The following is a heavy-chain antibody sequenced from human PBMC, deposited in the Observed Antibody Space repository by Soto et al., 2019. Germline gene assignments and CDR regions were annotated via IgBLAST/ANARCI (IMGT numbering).Heavy chain of an antibody. V-gene: IGHV3-21*01. D-gene: IGHD6-13*01. CDR2: ISSSSSYI. Sequence: EVQLVESGGGLVKPGGSLRLSCAASGFTFSSYSMNWVRQAPGKGLEWVSSISSSSSYIYYADSVKGRFTISRDNAKNSLYLQMNSPRAEDTAVYYCARDRQQLVPGGYYYGMDVWGQGTTVTVSS. J-gene: IGHJ6*02. CDR1: GFTFSSYS. CDR3: ARDRQQLVPGGYYYGMDV.